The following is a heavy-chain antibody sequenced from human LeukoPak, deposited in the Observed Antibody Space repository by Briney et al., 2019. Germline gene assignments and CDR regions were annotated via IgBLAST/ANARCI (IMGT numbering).Heavy chain of an antibody. D-gene: IGHD6-13*01. CDR3: ARTPGYSSSLRNAFDI. Sequence: ASVKASCKASGYTFTSYDINWVRQATGQGLEWMGWMNPNSGNTGYAQKFQGRVTMTRNTSISTAYMELSSLRSEDTAVYYCARTPGYSSSLRNAFDIWGQGTMVTVSS. CDR1: GYTFTSYD. J-gene: IGHJ3*02. V-gene: IGHV1-8*01. CDR2: MNPNSGNT.